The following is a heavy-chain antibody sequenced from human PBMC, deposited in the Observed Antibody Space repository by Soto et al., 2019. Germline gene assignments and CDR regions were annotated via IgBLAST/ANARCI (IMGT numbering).Heavy chain of an antibody. J-gene: IGHJ3*01. CDR1: GYSFSDYW. D-gene: IGHD4-17*01. Sequence: EVQLVQSGVEVKKPGESMKISCEASGYSFSDYWIGWVRQMPGKGLEWMGIVFAGDSDTRYGPSFPGQVTSPVDKSINTAYLQWSSLKASDTALYFCAMPGRYGGNSAAAFDGWGQGTMVTVSS. V-gene: IGHV5-51*01. CDR2: VFAGDSDT. CDR3: AMPGRYGGNSAAAFDG.